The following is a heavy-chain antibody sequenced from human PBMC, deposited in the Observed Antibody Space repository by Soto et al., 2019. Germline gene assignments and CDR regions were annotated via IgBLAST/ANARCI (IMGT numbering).Heavy chain of an antibody. V-gene: IGHV3-33*01. J-gene: IGHJ4*02. CDR1: GFTFSSYG. CDR3: ARDSIVGATYFDY. Sequence: GGSLRLSCAASGFTFSSYGMHWVRQAPGKGLEWVAVIWYDGSNKYYADSVKGRFTISRDNSKNTLYLQMNSLRAEDTAVYYCARDSIVGATYFDYWGQGTLVTVYS. D-gene: IGHD1-26*01. CDR2: IWYDGSNK.